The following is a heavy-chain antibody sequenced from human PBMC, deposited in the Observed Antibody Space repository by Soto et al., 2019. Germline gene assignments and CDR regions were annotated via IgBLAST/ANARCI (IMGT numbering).Heavy chain of an antibody. V-gene: IGHV4-59*01. J-gene: IGHJ4*02. CDR3: ARAHAPTLPFDF. CDR1: VGSIINFY. Sequence: SETLSVTWCFSVGSIINFYWSWIRQPPGKGLEWLVFIFHSGNAKYNPSLQSRVTMSIDTSKNQLSLSLESATAADTALYFCARAHAPTLPFDFWGQGTLVTVSS. CDR2: IFHSGNA. D-gene: IGHD2-15*01.